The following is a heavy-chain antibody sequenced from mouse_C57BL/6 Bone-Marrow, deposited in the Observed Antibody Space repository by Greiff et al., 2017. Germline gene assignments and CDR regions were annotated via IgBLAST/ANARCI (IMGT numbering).Heavy chain of an antibody. D-gene: IGHD4-1*02. J-gene: IGHJ2*01. V-gene: IGHV1-54*01. CDR3: ARPNLGTQLGRDY. CDR1: GYAFTNYL. Sequence: VQLQQSGAELVRPGTSVKVSCKASGYAFTNYLIEWVQQRPGQGLEWIGVINPGSGGTTYNETFKGKATLPADKSSSTAYMQLSSLTSEDSAVYFCARPNLGTQLGRDYWGQGTTLTVSS. CDR2: INPGSGGT.